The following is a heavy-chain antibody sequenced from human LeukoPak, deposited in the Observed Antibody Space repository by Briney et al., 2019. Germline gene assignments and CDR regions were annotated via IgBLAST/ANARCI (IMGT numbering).Heavy chain of an antibody. CDR3: ARESRDGYNLFPKTHYYFDY. J-gene: IGHJ4*02. V-gene: IGHV1-46*01. Sequence: GGSVKVSCKASGYTFTSYYMHWVRQAPGQGLEWMGIINPSGGSTSYAQKFQGRVTMTRDTSTSTVYMELSSLRSEDTAVYYCARESRDGYNLFPKTHYYFDYWGQGTLVTVSS. CDR1: GYTFTSYY. CDR2: INPSGGST. D-gene: IGHD5-24*01.